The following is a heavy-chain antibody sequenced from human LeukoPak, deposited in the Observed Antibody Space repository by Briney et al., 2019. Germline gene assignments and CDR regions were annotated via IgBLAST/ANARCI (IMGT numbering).Heavy chain of an antibody. CDR2: IYYSGST. J-gene: IGHJ4*02. V-gene: IGHV4-31*03. CDR1: GGSISSGGYY. D-gene: IGHD3-9*01. CDR3: ARVSIDYDILTGYYFPREGSFDY. Sequence: PSQTLSLTCTVSGGSISSGGYYWSWIRQHPGKGLEWIGYIYYSGSTYYNPSLKSRVTISVDTSKNQFSLKLSSVTAADTAVYYCARVSIDYDILTGYYFPREGSFDYWGQGTLVTVSS.